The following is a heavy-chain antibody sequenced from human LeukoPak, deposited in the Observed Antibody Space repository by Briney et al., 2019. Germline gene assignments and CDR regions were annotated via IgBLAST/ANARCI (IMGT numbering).Heavy chain of an antibody. J-gene: IGHJ5*02. CDR3: ARDRSSGWPSRWFDP. CDR2: IYYSGST. D-gene: IGHD6-25*01. V-gene: IGHV4-59*01. Sequence: PSETLSLTCTVSGGSISSYYWSWIRQPPGKGLEWIGYIYYSGSTNYNPSLKSRVTISVDTSKNQFSLKLSSVTAADTAVYYCARDRSSGWPSRWFDPWGQGTLVTVSS. CDR1: GGSISSYY.